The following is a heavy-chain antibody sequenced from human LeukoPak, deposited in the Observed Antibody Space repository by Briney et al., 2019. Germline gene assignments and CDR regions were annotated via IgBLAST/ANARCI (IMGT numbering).Heavy chain of an antibody. D-gene: IGHD6-19*01. J-gene: IGHJ4*02. CDR2: ISRSATTI. CDR1: GFTFSSYE. V-gene: IGHV3-48*03. CDR3: ARVSDISVAAYFDY. Sequence: GGSLRLSYAASGFTFSSYEMNWVRQAPGKGLEWVSSISRSATTIYYADSVKGRFTISRDNAKNSLYLQMNSLRAEDTALYYCARVSDISVAAYFDYWGQGTLVTVSS.